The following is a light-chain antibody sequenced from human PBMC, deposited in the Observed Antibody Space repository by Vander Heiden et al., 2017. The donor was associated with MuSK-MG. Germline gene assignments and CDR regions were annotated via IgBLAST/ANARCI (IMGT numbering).Light chain of an antibody. J-gene: IGKJ2*01. CDR3: QQNDSNLVYT. Sequence: DIQMTQSPSSLSASVGDRVTITCRASQSISSYLNWYQQKPGKAPKLLIYAASSLQSGVPSRFSGSGYGTDFTLTISSLQPEDFAPYYCQQNDSNLVYTFGQGTKLEIK. CDR2: AAS. V-gene: IGKV1-39*01. CDR1: QSISSY.